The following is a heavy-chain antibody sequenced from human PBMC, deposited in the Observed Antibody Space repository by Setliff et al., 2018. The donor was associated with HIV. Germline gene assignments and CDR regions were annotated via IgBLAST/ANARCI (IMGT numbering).Heavy chain of an antibody. V-gene: IGHV4-61*05. CDR3: ARARLLGGFLS. CDR2: FYYGGST. D-gene: IGHD7-27*01. CDR1: GGSISSSNYY. Sequence: SETLSLTCTVSGGSISSSNYYWGWIRQPPGKRLEWIGFFYYGGSTDYNPALKDRVAISVDTSRNRVSLKMTSVTAADTAVYYCARARLLGGFLSWGRGALVTVSS. J-gene: IGHJ5*02.